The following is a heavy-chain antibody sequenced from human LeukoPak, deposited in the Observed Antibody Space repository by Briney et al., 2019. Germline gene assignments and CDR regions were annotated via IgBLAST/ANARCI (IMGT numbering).Heavy chain of an antibody. J-gene: IGHJ5*02. V-gene: IGHV4-4*07. CDR1: GGSISSYY. Sequence: SETLSLTCTVSGGSISSYYWNWIRQPAGKGLQWIGRMFPSGSPDDNASLRSRVTMSVDTSKNQLSLKLSSVTAADTAIYYCARGLTSMGASYCDTWGQGTLVTVSS. CDR3: ARGLTSMGASYCDT. D-gene: IGHD5-18*01. CDR2: MFPSGSP.